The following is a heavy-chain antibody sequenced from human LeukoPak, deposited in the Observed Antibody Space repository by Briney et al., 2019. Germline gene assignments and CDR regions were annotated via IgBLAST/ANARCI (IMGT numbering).Heavy chain of an antibody. V-gene: IGHV1-8*01. J-gene: IGHJ4*02. CDR2: MNPNSCNT. Sequence: ASVKVSCKASGYTFTSYDINWVRQATGQGLEWMGWMNPNSCNTDYAQKLQGRVTMTRNTSIRTAYMELSRLRSEDTAVYYCARVPKRYCTNGVCYFDYWGQGTLVTVSS. CDR1: GYTFTSYD. D-gene: IGHD2-8*01. CDR3: ARVPKRYCTNGVCYFDY.